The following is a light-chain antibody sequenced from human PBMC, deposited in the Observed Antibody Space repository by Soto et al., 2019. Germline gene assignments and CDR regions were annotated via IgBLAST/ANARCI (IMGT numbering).Light chain of an antibody. J-gene: IGLJ1*01. CDR2: DVS. Sequence: QAVLTQPAPGFGAPGQAITISSTGTSRDVGGYNYVSWYQQHSGKAPKLMIYDVSNRPSGVSNRFSGSKSGNTASLTISGLQAEDEADYYCGSYASGSTLYVFGTGTKVTVL. CDR3: GSYASGSTLYV. V-gene: IGLV2-14*01. CDR1: SRDVGGYNY.